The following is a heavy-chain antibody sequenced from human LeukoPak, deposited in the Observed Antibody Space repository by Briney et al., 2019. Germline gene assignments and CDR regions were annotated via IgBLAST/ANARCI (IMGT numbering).Heavy chain of an antibody. CDR2: IYHSGST. V-gene: IGHV4-38-2*01. Sequence: SETLSLTCAVSGYSISSGYYWGWIRQPPGKGLEWIGSIYHSGSTYYNPSLKSRVTISVDTSKNQFSLKLSSVTAADTAVYYCARLGGNYYYYYMDVWGKGTTVTVSS. CDR3: ARLGGNYYYYYMDV. CDR1: GYSISSGYY. J-gene: IGHJ6*03. D-gene: IGHD2-15*01.